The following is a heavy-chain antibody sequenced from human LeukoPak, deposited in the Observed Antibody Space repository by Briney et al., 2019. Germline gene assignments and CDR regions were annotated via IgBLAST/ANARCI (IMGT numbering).Heavy chain of an antibody. Sequence: PSETLSLTCAVSVYSISSGLYWGWIRQPPGKGLEWIGSIYHSGFTYYNPSLKSRVTISVDTSKNQFSLKLSSVTAADTAVYYWARVHCSSSSCYLYDYWGQGTLVTVSP. CDR3: ARVHCSSSSCYLYDY. D-gene: IGHD2-2*01. CDR1: VYSISSGLY. V-gene: IGHV4-38-2*01. CDR2: IYHSGFT. J-gene: IGHJ4*02.